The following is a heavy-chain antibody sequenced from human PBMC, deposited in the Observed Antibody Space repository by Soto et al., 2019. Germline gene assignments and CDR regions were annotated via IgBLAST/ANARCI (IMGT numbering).Heavy chain of an antibody. CDR1: GYTFTSYD. D-gene: IGHD5-18*01. J-gene: IGHJ4*02. V-gene: IGHV1-18*01. Sequence: ASVKVSCKASGYTFTSYDINWVRQATGQGLEWMGWISAYNGNTNYAQKLQGRVTMTTDTSTSTAYMELRSLRSDDTAVYYCARDQVGYSYGYYFDYWGQGTLVTVSS. CDR2: ISAYNGNT. CDR3: ARDQVGYSYGYYFDY.